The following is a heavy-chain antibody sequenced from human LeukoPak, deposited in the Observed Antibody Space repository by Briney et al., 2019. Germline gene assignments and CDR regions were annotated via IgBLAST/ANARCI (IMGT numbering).Heavy chain of an antibody. V-gene: IGHV4-34*01. CDR2: INHSGST. D-gene: IGHD3-22*01. CDR1: GGSFSGYY. J-gene: IGHJ4*02. Sequence: SETLSLTCAVYGGSFSGYYWSWIRQPPGKGLEWIGEINHSGSTNYNPSLKSRVTISVDTSKNQFSLKLSSVTAADTAVYYCARGRFPNYYDSSGPKSANDCWGQGTLVTVS. CDR3: ARGRFPNYYDSSGPKSANDC.